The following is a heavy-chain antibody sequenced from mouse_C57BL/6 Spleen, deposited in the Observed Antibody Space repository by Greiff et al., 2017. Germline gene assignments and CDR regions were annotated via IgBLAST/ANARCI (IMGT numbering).Heavy chain of an antibody. CDR2: INPSNGGT. J-gene: IGHJ3*01. CDR3: AREGPGGPAWFAY. CDR1: GYTFTSYW. V-gene: IGHV1-53*01. Sequence: QVQLQQPGTELVKPGASVKLSCKASGYTFTSYWMHWVKQRPGQGLEWIGNINPSNGGTNYNEKFKSKATLTVDKSSSTADMQLSSLTSEDSAVYYCAREGPGGPAWFAYWGQGTLVTVSA. D-gene: IGHD1-1*02.